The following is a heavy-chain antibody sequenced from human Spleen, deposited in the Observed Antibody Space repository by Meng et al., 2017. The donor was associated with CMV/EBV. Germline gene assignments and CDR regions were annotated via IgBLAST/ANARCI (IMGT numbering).Heavy chain of an antibody. CDR2: IKPDGSEI. CDR3: ARYGVVAAMDY. D-gene: IGHD1-26*01. V-gene: IGHV3-7*01. Sequence: LSCAAPGFTFSTYWMTWVRQAAGKGLEWVANIKPDGSEIHYVDSVKGRFTISRDNAKNSLYLQLNSLRGEDAAMYYCARYGVVAAMDYWGQGTLVTVSS. J-gene: IGHJ4*02. CDR1: GFTFSTYW.